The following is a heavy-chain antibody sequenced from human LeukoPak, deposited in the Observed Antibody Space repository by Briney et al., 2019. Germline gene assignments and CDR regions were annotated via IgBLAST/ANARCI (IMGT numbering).Heavy chain of an antibody. CDR2: IKEDGTVK. J-gene: IGHJ4*02. CDR3: VGEAPGY. V-gene: IGHV3-7*01. CDR1: GFSFSSYW. Sequence: PGGSLRLSCAASGFSFSSYWMTWIRQSPEKELEWVAHIKEDGTVKYYVDSVKGRFTISRDNAKNSVYLQMNDVRVEDTAVYYCVGEAPGYWGQGALVTVSS. D-gene: IGHD2-2*01.